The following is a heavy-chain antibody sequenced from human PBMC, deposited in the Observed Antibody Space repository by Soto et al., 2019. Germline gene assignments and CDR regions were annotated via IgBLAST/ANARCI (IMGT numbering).Heavy chain of an antibody. V-gene: IGHV1-69*13. CDR1: GGTFSSYA. CDR2: IIPIFGTA. Sequence: SVKVSCKASGGTFSSYAISWVRQAPGQGLEWMGGIIPIFGTANYAQKFQGRVTITADESTSTAYMELSSLRSEDTAVYYCASEPGYSSGWYRNPRNWFDPWGQGTLVTVSS. CDR3: ASEPGYSSGWYRNPRNWFDP. D-gene: IGHD6-19*01. J-gene: IGHJ5*02.